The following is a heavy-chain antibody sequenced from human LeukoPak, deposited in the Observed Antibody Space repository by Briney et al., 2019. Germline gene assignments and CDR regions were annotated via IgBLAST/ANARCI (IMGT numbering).Heavy chain of an antibody. Sequence: SEPLSLTCTVSGGSISSYYWSWIRQPPGKGLEWIGYIYYSGSTKYNPSLKSRVTISVDTSKNQFSLKLTSVTAADTAVYYCARHDRNSGRYYDFDYWGQGTLVTVSS. V-gene: IGHV4-59*08. CDR2: IYYSGST. CDR3: ARHDRNSGRYYDFDY. D-gene: IGHD1-26*01. J-gene: IGHJ4*02. CDR1: GGSISSYY.